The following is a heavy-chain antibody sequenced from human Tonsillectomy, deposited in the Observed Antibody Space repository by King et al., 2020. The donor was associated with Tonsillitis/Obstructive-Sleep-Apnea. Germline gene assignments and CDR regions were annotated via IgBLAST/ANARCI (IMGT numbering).Heavy chain of an antibody. V-gene: IGHV3-30*04. D-gene: IGHD3-3*01. Sequence: QLVQSGGGVVQPGRSLRLSCAPSGFTFTNYTMHWVRQAPGKGLEWVAVISYDGSYKYYADSVKGRFSISRDNSKNTLYLQMNSLRAEDTAVYYCARAFTTDDAFDIWGQGTRVTVSA. CDR2: ISYDGSYK. CDR1: GFTFTNYT. J-gene: IGHJ3*02. CDR3: ARAFTTDDAFDI.